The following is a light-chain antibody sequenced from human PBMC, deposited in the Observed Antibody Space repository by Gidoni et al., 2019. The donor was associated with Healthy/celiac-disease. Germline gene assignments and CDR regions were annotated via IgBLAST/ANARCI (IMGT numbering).Light chain of an antibody. CDR2: EGS. CDR1: SSDVGSYNL. J-gene: IGLJ3*02. Sequence: QSALTQPASVSGSPGQSITISCTGTSSDVGSYNLVSWYQQHPGKAPKLMIYEGSKRPSGVSNRFSCSKSGNTSSLTISGLQAEDEADYYCCSYAGSSTFEWVFGGGTKLTVL. CDR3: CSYAGSSTFEWV. V-gene: IGLV2-23*03.